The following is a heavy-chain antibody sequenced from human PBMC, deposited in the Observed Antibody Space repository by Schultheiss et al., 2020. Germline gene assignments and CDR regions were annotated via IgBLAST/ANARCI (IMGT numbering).Heavy chain of an antibody. CDR1: GFTFSSYA. CDR3: TTDLFLFLRPPWYYYYGMDV. J-gene: IGHJ6*02. D-gene: IGHD3-3*01. V-gene: IGHV3-15*01. CDR2: IKSKTDGGTT. Sequence: GGSLRLSCAASGFTFSSYAMTWVRQAPGRGLEWVGRIKSKTDGGTTDYAAPVKGRFTISRDDSKNTLYLQMNSLKTEDTAVYYCTTDLFLFLRPPWYYYYGMDVWGQGTTVTVSS.